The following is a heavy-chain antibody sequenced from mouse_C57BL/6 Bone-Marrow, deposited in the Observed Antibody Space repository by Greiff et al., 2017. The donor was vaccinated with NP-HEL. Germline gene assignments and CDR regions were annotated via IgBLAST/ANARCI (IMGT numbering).Heavy chain of an antibody. Sequence: QVQLQQSGAELVMPGASVKLSCKASGYTFTSYWMHWVKQRPGQGLEWIGEIDPSDSYTNYNQKFKGKSTLTVDKSSSTAYMQLSSLTSEDSAVYYCACGSSYDYTMDYWGQGTSVTVSS. CDR1: GYTFTSYW. D-gene: IGHD1-1*01. CDR3: ACGSSYDYTMDY. CDR2: IDPSDSYT. V-gene: IGHV1-69*01. J-gene: IGHJ4*01.